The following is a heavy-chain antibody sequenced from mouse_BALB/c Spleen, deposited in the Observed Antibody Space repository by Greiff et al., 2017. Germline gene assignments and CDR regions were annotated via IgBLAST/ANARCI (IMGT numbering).Heavy chain of an antibody. J-gene: IGHJ2*01. V-gene: IGHV7-3*02. D-gene: IGHD4-1*01. CDR2: IRNKANGHTT. Sequence: EVQLQESGGGLVQPGGSLRLSCATSGFTFTDYYMSWVRQPPGKALEWLGFIRNKANGHTTEYSASVKGRFTISRDNSQSILYLQMNTLRAEDSATYYCARAPLTGTFDYWGQGTTLTVSS. CDR3: ARAPLTGTFDY. CDR1: GFTFTDYY.